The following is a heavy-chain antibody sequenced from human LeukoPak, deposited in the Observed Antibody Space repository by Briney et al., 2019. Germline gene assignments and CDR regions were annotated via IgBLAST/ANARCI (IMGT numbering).Heavy chain of an antibody. CDR2: IYYSGST. CDR1: GGSISSGGYY. Sequence: SETLSLTCTVSGGSISSGGYYWSWIRQHPGKGLEWIGYIYYSGSTYYNPSLKSRVTISVDTSKNQFSLKLSSVTAADAAVYYCAGDSDYVSNGAFDIWGQGTMVTVSS. V-gene: IGHV4-31*03. D-gene: IGHD5-12*01. J-gene: IGHJ3*02. CDR3: AGDSDYVSNGAFDI.